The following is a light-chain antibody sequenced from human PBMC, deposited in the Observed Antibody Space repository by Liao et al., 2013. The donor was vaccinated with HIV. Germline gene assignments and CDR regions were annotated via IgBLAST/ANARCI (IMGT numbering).Light chain of an antibody. J-gene: IGLJ3*02. CDR1: NIGSKN. CDR2: YDS. Sequence: SYVLTQPPSVSVAPGKTARITCGGNNIGSKNVHWYQQKPGQAPVLVIYYDSDRPSGIPERFSGSNSGTTATLTISRVEAGDEADYYCQVWDSTSDHRVFGGGTKLTVV. CDR3: QVWDSTSDHRV. V-gene: IGLV3-21*04.